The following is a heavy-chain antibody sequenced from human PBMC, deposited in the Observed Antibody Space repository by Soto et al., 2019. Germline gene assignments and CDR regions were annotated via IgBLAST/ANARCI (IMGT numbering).Heavy chain of an antibody. CDR2: IYYTGNT. D-gene: IGHD2-2*03. V-gene: IGHV4-59*01. CDR1: GGSISPSY. CDR3: AASLDHNKVGY. Sequence: QVRLQESGPGLVKPSETLSLTCTVSGGSISPSYWNWLRQPPGKRPEWIGCIYYTGNTHYNPSLKSRVTISRDTSKNQFSRELTSVTAADTAMYFCAASLDHNKVGYWGQGTLVTVSS. J-gene: IGHJ4*02.